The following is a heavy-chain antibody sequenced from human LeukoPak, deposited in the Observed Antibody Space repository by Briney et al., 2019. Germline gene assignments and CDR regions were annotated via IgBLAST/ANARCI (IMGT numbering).Heavy chain of an antibody. CDR3: AREAVAVYPDY. Sequence: PGRSLRLSCAASGFTFSSYAMHWVRQAPGKGLEWVSVLSSDGSNKYHADSVKGRFTISRDNSKNTLYLQMSSLRVEDTAVYYCAREAVAVYPDYWGQGTLVTVSS. CDR2: LSSDGSNK. J-gene: IGHJ4*02. CDR1: GFTFSSYA. V-gene: IGHV3-30-3*01. D-gene: IGHD6-19*01.